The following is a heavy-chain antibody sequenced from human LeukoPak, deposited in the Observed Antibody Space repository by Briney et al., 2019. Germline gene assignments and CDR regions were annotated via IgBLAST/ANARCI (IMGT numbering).Heavy chain of an antibody. V-gene: IGHV4-34*01. CDR1: GGSFSGYY. J-gene: IGHJ3*02. CDR2: INHSGST. CDR3: ARGPSVSGYKDAFDI. D-gene: IGHD5-18*01. Sequence: SETLSLTCAVYGGSFSGYYWSWVRQPPGKGLEWVGEINHSGSTNYNPSLKSRVTISVDTSKNQFSLKLSSVTAADAAVYYCARGPSVSGYKDAFDIWGQGTMVTVSP.